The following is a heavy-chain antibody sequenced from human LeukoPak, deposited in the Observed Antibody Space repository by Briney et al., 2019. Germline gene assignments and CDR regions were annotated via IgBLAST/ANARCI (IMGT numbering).Heavy chain of an antibody. CDR1: GGSFSGYY. CDR3: ARVVGVLRFLEWLKYFDL. CDR2: INHSGST. D-gene: IGHD3-3*01. V-gene: IGHV4-34*01. Sequence: SETQSLTCAVYGGSFSGYYWSWIRQPPGEGLEWIGEINHSGSTNYNPSLKRRVTISVDTSKNQFSLKLSSVTAADTAVYYCARVVGVLRFLEWLKYFDLWGRGTLVTVSS. J-gene: IGHJ2*01.